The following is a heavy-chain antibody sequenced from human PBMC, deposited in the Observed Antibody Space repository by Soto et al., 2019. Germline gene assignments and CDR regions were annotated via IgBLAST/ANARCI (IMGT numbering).Heavy chain of an antibody. CDR2: ISYDGTNI. CDR3: AKLKRGAPLSYFAY. D-gene: IGHD1-26*01. V-gene: IGHV3-30*18. CDR1: GFXFNSNV. Sequence: PXGXLRLSCAASGFXFNSNVVDWVRQTPGKGLEWLAVISYDGTNIYYEDSVKGRFTISRDNSKNTLYLHMNNLIPEDTAVYYCAKLKRGAPLSYFAYWGQGTLGTVS. J-gene: IGHJ4*02.